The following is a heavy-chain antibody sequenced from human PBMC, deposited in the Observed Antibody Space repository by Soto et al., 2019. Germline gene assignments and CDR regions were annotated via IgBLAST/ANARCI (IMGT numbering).Heavy chain of an antibody. CDR1: RFTFKNYG. D-gene: IGHD2-15*01. Sequence: EVQLVESGGGLVQPGGSLRLSCAASRFTFKNYGMNWVRQAPGKGLEWVAYISSTSNAIHYTDSVRGRFTISRDNAKNSLYLRMNSLRDEDTAVYYCARDEMSGGNIVFWGQGSQVAVSS. V-gene: IGHV3-48*02. CDR2: ISSTSNAI. CDR3: ARDEMSGGNIVF. J-gene: IGHJ4*02.